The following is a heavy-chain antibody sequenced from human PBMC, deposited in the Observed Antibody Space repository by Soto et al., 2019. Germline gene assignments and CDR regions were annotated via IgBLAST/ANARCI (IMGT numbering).Heavy chain of an antibody. CDR1: GYSFTNYG. V-gene: IGHV1-18*01. D-gene: IGHD6-19*01. CDR2: ISAYNGDT. Sequence: QDQLVQSGGEVKKPGASVKVSCKASGYSFTNYGITWVRQAPGQGFEWMGWISAYNGDTNYAQKLQGRVTMTPDASTSTAYWELRSLRPDDTAVYYCARDRGVAPPVAGNTHYYYHMDVWGKGTTVTVSS. CDR3: ARDRGVAPPVAGNTHYYYHMDV. J-gene: IGHJ6*03.